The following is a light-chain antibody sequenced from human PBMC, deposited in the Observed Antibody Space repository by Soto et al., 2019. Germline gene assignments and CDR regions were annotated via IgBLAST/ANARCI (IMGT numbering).Light chain of an antibody. CDR1: NIGTKG. CDR3: QVWNSGSAHWV. CDR2: DDS. V-gene: IGLV3-21*02. J-gene: IGLJ3*02. Sequence: SYELTQPPSVSVAPGQTARLTCGGNNIGTKGVHWYQQKPGQAPVLVVYDDSDRPSGIPERFSGSNSGNTATLTISRVEAGDEADYYCQVWNSGSAHWVFGGGTKLTVL.